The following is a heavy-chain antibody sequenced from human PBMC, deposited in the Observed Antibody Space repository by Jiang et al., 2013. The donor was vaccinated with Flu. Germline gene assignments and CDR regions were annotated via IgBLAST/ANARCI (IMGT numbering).Heavy chain of an antibody. CDR2: ISSSGSTI. V-gene: IGHV3-48*03. CDR1: GFTFSSYE. Sequence: QLVESGGGLVQPGGSLRLSCAASGFTFSSYEMNWVRQAPGKGLEWVSYISSSGSTIYYADSVKGRFTISRDNAKNSLYLQMNSLRAEDTAVYYCARDLGYCSSTSCYFYYYGMDVWGKGTTVTVSS. J-gene: IGHJ6*04. CDR3: ARDLGYCSSTSCYFYYYGMDV. D-gene: IGHD2-2*01.